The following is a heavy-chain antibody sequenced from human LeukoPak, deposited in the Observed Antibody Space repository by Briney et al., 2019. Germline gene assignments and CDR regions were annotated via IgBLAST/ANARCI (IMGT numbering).Heavy chain of an antibody. D-gene: IGHD3-3*01. CDR3: ARYYTSSSGIDY. J-gene: IGHJ4*02. V-gene: IGHV4-59*01. CDR2: VFYSGST. Sequence: SETLSLTCTVSGGSISSYYWNWIRQPPGKGLEWIGYVFYSGSTNYNPALKSRVTISLDTSKTQFSLKLSSVTAADTAVYYCARYYTSSSGIDYWGPGTLVTVSS. CDR1: GGSISSYY.